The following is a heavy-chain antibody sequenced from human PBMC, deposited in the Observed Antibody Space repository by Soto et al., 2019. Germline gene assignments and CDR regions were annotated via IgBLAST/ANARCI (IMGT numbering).Heavy chain of an antibody. CDR3: AKERVLYSSSGTAFDI. CDR2: ISWNSGSI. J-gene: IGHJ3*02. CDR1: GFTFDDYA. V-gene: IGHV3-9*01. D-gene: IGHD6-6*01. Sequence: LRLSCAASGFTFDDYAMHWVRQAPGKGLEWVSAISWNSGSIGHADSVKGRFTISRDNAKNSLYLQMNSLRAEDTALYYCAKERVLYSSSGTAFDIWGQGTMVTVSS.